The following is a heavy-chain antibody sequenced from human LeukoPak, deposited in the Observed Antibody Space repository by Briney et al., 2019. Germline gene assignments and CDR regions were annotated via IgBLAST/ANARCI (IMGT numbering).Heavy chain of an antibody. CDR3: AKGYYYDSSGYYDY. CDR1: GFTFDDYA. V-gene: IGHV3-9*01. D-gene: IGHD3-22*01. Sequence: GRSLRLSCAASGFTFDDYAMPWVRHAPGKGLGWVSGISWNSGSIGYADSVKGRSTISRDNAKNSLYLQMNSLRAEDTALYYCAKGYYYDSSGYYDYWGQGTLVTVSS. CDR2: ISWNSGSI. J-gene: IGHJ4*02.